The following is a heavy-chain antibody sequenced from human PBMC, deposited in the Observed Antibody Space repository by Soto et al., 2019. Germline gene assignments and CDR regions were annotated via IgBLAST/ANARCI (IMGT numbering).Heavy chain of an antibody. CDR2: IRNKANSYAT. CDR3: ISHSPEDMIRT. Sequence: EVQLVESGGGLVQPGGSLKLSCAASGFTFSGSSVHRVRQASGKGLEWVGRIRNKANSYATAYAASVRGRFTISRDDSKNTAFLQMNSLNTEDTAVYYCISHSPEDMIRTWGQGTLVTVSS. V-gene: IGHV3-73*02. D-gene: IGHD2-15*01. CDR1: GFTFSGSS. J-gene: IGHJ4*02.